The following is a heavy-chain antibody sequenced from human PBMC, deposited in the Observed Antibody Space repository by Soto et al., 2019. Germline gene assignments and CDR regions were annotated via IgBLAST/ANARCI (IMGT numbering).Heavy chain of an antibody. V-gene: IGHV3-21*01. Sequence: GGSLRLSCAASGFTFSSYSMNWVRQAPGKGLEWVSSISSSSSYIYYADSVKGRFTISRDNAKNSLYLQMNSLRAEDTAVYYCAGTETHIVVVPAAPPYMDVWGKGTTVTVS. CDR1: GFTFSSYS. CDR2: ISSSSSYI. J-gene: IGHJ6*03. CDR3: AGTETHIVVVPAAPPYMDV. D-gene: IGHD2-2*01.